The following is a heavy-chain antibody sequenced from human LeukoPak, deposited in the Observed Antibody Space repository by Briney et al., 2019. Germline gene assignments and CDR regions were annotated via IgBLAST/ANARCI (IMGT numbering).Heavy chain of an antibody. V-gene: IGHV1-69*05. CDR1: GGTFSSYA. D-gene: IGHD5-24*01. J-gene: IGHJ4*02. CDR3: ARGRWLQPWGYFDY. CDR2: IIPIFGTA. Sequence: ASVKVSCKASGGTFSSYAISWVRQAPGQGLEWMGGIIPIFGTANYAQEFQGRVTITTDESTSTAYMELSSLRSEDTAVYHCARGRWLQPWGYFDYWGQETLVTVSS.